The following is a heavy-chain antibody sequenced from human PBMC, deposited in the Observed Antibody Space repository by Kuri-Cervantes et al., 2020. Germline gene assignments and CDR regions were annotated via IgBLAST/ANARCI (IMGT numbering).Heavy chain of an antibody. CDR2: IWYDGSNK. CDR1: GYTFTSYG. Sequence: SCKASGYTFTSYGMHWVRQAPGKGLEWVAVIWYDGSNKYYADSVKGRFTISRDNSKNTLYLQMNSLRAEDTAVYYCAKVRCCGNSFFDYRGQGTLVTVSS. V-gene: IGHV3-33*06. J-gene: IGHJ4*02. CDR3: AKVRCCGNSFFDY. D-gene: IGHD4-23*01.